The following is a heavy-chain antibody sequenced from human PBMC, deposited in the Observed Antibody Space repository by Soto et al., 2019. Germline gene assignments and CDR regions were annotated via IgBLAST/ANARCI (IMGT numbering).Heavy chain of an antibody. CDR1: GESFRSSW. V-gene: IGHV5-51*01. Sequence: VEAEQISCGGCGESFRSSWMGWVRQMPGKGLEWMGVIYPGDSDVRYSPSFQGPVSISADTSISTAYLQWNSLKASDTAIYFCARSDYGNGQPRFDHWGQGSLVTVS. CDR3: ARSDYGNGQPRFDH. CDR2: IYPGDSDV. J-gene: IGHJ5*02. D-gene: IGHD3-3*01.